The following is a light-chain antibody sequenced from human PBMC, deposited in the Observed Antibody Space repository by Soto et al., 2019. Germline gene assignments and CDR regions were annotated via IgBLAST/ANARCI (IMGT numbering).Light chain of an antibody. J-gene: IGLJ2*01. CDR3: SSYAGSSNLV. V-gene: IGLV2-8*01. Sequence: QSALTQPPSASGSPGQSVSISCTGTSSDVGGYNYVSWYQQHPGKAPKLMIYEVNQRPSGVPDRFSGSKSDNTASLAVSRLKAEDEADYYCSSYAGSSNLVFGGGTKLTVL. CDR2: EVN. CDR1: SSDVGGYNY.